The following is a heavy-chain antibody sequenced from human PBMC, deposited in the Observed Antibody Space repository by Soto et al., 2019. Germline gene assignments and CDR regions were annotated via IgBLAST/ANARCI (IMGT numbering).Heavy chain of an antibody. CDR3: AKGAVVTRISYYYCGMDV. D-gene: IGHD2-21*02. V-gene: IGHV3-23*01. CDR1: GFTFSSYA. CDR2: ISGSGGST. Sequence: EVQLLESGGGLVQPGGSLRLSCAASGFTFSSYAMSWVRQAPGKGLEWVSAISGSGGSTYYADSVKGRFTISRDNSKNTLYLQMNSLRAEDTAVYYCAKGAVVTRISYYYCGMDVWGQGTTVTVSS. J-gene: IGHJ6*02.